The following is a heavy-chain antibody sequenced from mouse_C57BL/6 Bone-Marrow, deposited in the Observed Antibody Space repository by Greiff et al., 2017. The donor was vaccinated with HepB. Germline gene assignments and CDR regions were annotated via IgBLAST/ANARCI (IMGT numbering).Heavy chain of an antibody. J-gene: IGHJ4*01. V-gene: IGHV1-26*01. CDR1: GYTFTDYY. D-gene: IGHD2-5*01. CDR2: INPNNGGT. CDR3: ARRGNSNYAMDY. Sequence: VQLQQSGPELVKPGASVKISCKASGYTFTDYYMNWVKQSHGKSLEWIGDINPNNGGTSYNQKFKGKATLTVDKSSSTAYMELRSLTSEDSAVYYCARRGNSNYAMDYWGQGTSVTVSS.